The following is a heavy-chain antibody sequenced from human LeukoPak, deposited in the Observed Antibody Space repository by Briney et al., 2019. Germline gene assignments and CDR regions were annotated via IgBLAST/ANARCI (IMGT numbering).Heavy chain of an antibody. Sequence: GGSLRLSCAASGSTFSSYSMNWVRQAPGKGLEWVSSISSSGSYIHYADSVKGRFTVSRDNAKNSLYLQMNSLRAEDTAVYYCARGEDTAMVTGGYNWFDPWGQGTLVTV. CDR2: ISSSGSYI. J-gene: IGHJ5*02. V-gene: IGHV3-21*06. D-gene: IGHD5-18*01. CDR3: ARGEDTAMVTGGYNWFDP. CDR1: GSTFSSYS.